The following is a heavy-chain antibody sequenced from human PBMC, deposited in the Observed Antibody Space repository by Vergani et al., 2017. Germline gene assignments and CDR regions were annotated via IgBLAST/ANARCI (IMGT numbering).Heavy chain of an antibody. J-gene: IGHJ6*02. CDR3: ARDSVIVVAPYYYYYGMDV. CDR1: GGTFSSYA. Sequence: QVQLVQSGAEVKKPGSSVKVSCKASGGTFSSYAISWVRQAPGQGLEWMGGIIPIFGTANYAQKFQGRVTITADESTSTAYMELSSLRSEDTAVYYCARDSVIVVAPYYYYYGMDVWGQGTTVTVSS. V-gene: IGHV1-69*12. CDR2: IIPIFGTA. D-gene: IGHD3-22*01.